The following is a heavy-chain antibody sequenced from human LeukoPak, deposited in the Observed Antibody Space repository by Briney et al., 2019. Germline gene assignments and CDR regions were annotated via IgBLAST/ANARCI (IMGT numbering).Heavy chain of an antibody. Sequence: GGSLRLSCAISGFTFSDYYLSWIRQAPGKGLEWVSYISSSGNTIYADSVKGRFTISRDNAKKSLYLQMNSLRDEDTAVYYCARGAYSDSSGYYCWGQGTLVTVSS. CDR1: GFTFSDYY. CDR2: ISSSGNTI. J-gene: IGHJ4*02. D-gene: IGHD3-22*01. CDR3: ARGAYSDSSGYYC. V-gene: IGHV3-11*01.